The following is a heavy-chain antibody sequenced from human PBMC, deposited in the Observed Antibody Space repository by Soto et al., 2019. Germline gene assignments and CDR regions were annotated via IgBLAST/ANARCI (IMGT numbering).Heavy chain of an antibody. CDR3: AREGYSYAYDY. D-gene: IGHD5-18*01. J-gene: IGHJ4*02. V-gene: IGHV4-34*01. CDR2: INHSGST. Sequence: QVQLQQWGAGLLKPSETLSLTCAVYGGSFSGYYWSWIRQPPGKGLEWIGEINHSGSTNYNPSLKSRVTISVDTSKNQCSLKLSSVTAADTAVYYCAREGYSYAYDYWGQGTLVTVSS. CDR1: GGSFSGYY.